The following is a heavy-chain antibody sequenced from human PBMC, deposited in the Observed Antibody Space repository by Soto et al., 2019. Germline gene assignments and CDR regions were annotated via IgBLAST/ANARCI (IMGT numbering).Heavy chain of an antibody. V-gene: IGHV3-15*07. D-gene: IGHD3-22*01. J-gene: IGHJ4*02. Sequence: PGGSLRLSCAASGFTFSNAWMNWVRQAPGKGLEWVGRIKSKTDGGTTDYAAPVKGRFTISRDDSKNTLYLQMNSLKTEDTAVYYCTTDGWCTGYYYDSSGYCPFDYWGQGTLVTVSS. CDR2: IKSKTDGGTT. CDR3: TTDGWCTGYYYDSSGYCPFDY. CDR1: GFTFSNAW.